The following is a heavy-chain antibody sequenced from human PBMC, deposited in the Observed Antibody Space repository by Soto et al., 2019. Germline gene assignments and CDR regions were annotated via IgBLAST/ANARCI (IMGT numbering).Heavy chain of an antibody. CDR2: IYYSGST. J-gene: IGHJ4*02. D-gene: IGHD4-17*01. CDR1: GGSVSSGSYY. Sequence: SETPSLTCTVSGGSVSSGSYYWSWIRQPPGKGLEWIGYIYYSGSTNYNPSLKSRVTISVDTSKNQFSLKLSSVTAADTAVYYCARFPYAYGDYVYWGQGPLGTASS. V-gene: IGHV4-61*01. CDR3: ARFPYAYGDYVY.